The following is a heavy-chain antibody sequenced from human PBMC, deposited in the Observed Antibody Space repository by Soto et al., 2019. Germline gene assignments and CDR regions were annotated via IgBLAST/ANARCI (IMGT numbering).Heavy chain of an antibody. Sequence: GGSLRLSWAASGFTFSYFYMSWIRQAPGKGLEWVSYISSSGSHTPYADSVKGRFTISRDNAKNSVYLQMNSLRAEDTAVYYCARVGSTSAAGVLDYWGQGTLVTVSS. D-gene: IGHD6-13*01. V-gene: IGHV3-11*06. CDR2: ISSSGSHT. J-gene: IGHJ4*02. CDR3: ARVGSTSAAGVLDY. CDR1: GFTFSYFY.